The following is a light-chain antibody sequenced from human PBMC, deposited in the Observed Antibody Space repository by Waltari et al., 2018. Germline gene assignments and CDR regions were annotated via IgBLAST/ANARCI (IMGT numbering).Light chain of an antibody. CDR2: GGS. CDR1: QSVASSY. Sequence: EIVLTQSPGTVSLSPGAGATLSCRASQSVASSYVAWYQQKPGQAPRLLIYGGSRRATGSRDRCRGSWSETDFSLTISRVRPEDSAVYYCQQYATSPRTFGQGTKVEIK. J-gene: IGKJ1*01. CDR3: QQYATSPRT. V-gene: IGKV3-20*01.